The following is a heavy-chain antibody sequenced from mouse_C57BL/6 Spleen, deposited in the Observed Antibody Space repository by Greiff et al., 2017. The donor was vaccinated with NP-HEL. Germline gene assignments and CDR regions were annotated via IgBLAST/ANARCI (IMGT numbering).Heavy chain of an antibody. D-gene: IGHD3-1*01. CDR3: ARGLQRAMGY. CDR2: ISSGSSTI. J-gene: IGHJ4*01. CDR1: GFTFSDYG. Sequence: EVKLMESGGGLVKPGGSLKLSCAASGFTFSDYGMHWVRQAPEKGLEWVAYISSGSSTIYYADTVKGRFTISRDNAKNTLFLQMTSLRSEDTAKYYCARGLQRAMGYWGQGTSVTVSS. V-gene: IGHV5-17*01.